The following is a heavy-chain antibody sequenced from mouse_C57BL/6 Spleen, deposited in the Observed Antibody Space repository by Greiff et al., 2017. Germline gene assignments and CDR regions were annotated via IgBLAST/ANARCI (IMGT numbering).Heavy chain of an antibody. CDR2: IYPGSGST. CDR1: GYTFTSYW. V-gene: IGHV1-55*01. Sequence: QVQLQQPGAELVKPGASVKMSCKASGYTFTSYWLTWVKQRPGQGLEWIGDIYPGSGSTNYNEKFKSKATLTVDTSSSTAYMQLSSLTSEDSAVYYCARGRNPYAMDYWGQGTSVTVSS. CDR3: ARGRNPYAMDY. J-gene: IGHJ4*01.